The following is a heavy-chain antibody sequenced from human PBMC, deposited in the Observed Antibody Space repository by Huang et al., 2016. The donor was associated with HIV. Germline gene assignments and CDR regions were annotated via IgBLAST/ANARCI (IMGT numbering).Heavy chain of an antibody. V-gene: IGHV3-30*18. CDR3: VKDSPGVITIFGGDV. D-gene: IGHD3-3*01. CDR1: GFTFRQYA. J-gene: IGHJ6*02. Sequence: QVQLVESGGGVVQPGRSLRLSCAASGFTFRQYAMHWVRQDPGKGLEWVVLIEYDGSEKYFGYAVKGRFTISRDKSKNMLYLQMNSLRPDDSAMYYCVKDSPGVITIFGGDVWGQGTTVTVSS. CDR2: IEYDGSEK.